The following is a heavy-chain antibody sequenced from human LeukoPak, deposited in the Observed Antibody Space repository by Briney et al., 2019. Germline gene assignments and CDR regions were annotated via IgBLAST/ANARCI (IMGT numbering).Heavy chain of an antibody. D-gene: IGHD4-17*01. V-gene: IGHV3-74*01. CDR1: GFTFSSYW. J-gene: IGHJ4*02. Sequence: PGGSLRLSCAASGFTFSSYWMHWVRQGPGKGLVWVSRINGGGSSTTYADSVKGRFTISRDNAKNTLYLQMNSLRAEDTAVYYCARVKGNNGDYVDFDYWGQGTLVTVSS. CDR3: ARVKGNNGDYVDFDY. CDR2: INGGGSST.